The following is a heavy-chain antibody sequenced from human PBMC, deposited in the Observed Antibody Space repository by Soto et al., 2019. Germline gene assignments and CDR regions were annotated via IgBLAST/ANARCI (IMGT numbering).Heavy chain of an antibody. Sequence: QLQLQESGPGLVKPAETLSLKCADYGGSVSSDNYFWGWIRQPPGQRLEWIGNSYYNGDTYYSPSLKSRVTMSVGTAQNQFSMRLTSVTAAGTAVYYCARRIIDNWIQGHAFEFWGQGTLVTVSS. CDR1: GGSVSSDNYF. CDR3: ARRIIDNWIQGHAFEF. D-gene: IGHD1-20*01. J-gene: IGHJ3*01. V-gene: IGHV4-39*01. CDR2: SYYNGDT.